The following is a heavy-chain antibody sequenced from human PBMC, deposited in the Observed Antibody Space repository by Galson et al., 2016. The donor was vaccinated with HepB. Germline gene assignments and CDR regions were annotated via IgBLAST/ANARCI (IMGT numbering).Heavy chain of an antibody. D-gene: IGHD3-9*01. Sequence: QSGAEVKKPGESLKISCKGSGYGYNFAKYWIAWVRQMPGKGLEWMGIIYPGESAVRYSPSFQGQVTIPGDNFINTAFLHWNRVKASDTATYYCARHTGSSYDRLTPGLIYQYFGMDVWGQGTAVTVSS. CDR1: GYGYNFAKYW. J-gene: IGHJ6*01. V-gene: IGHV5-51*01. CDR2: IYPGESAV. CDR3: ARHTGSSYDRLTPGLIYQYFGMDV.